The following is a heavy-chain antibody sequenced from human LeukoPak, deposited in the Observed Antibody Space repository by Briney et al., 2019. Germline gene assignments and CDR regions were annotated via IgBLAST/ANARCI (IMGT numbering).Heavy chain of an antibody. D-gene: IGHD3-10*01. J-gene: IGHJ6*03. CDR1: GGSISSYY. Sequence: SETLSLTCTVSGGSISSYYWSWIRQPPGKGLEWIGYIYYSGSTIYNPSLKSRVTISVDTSKNQFSLKLSSVTAADTAVYYCAREGYYGSGSPYYMDVWGKGTTVTVSS. V-gene: IGHV4-59*01. CDR3: AREGYYGSGSPYYMDV. CDR2: IYYSGST.